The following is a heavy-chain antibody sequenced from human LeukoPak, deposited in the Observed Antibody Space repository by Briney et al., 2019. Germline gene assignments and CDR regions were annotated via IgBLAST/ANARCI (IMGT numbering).Heavy chain of an antibody. CDR3: ARDPSGGSYYYGMDV. D-gene: IGHD2-15*01. CDR2: ISYDGSNK. J-gene: IGHJ6*02. Sequence: PGGSLRLSCAASGFTFRSYAMHWFRQAPGKGLEWVAVISYDGSNKYYADSVKGRFTISRDNSKTTLYLQMSSLRAEDTAVYFCARDPSGGSYYYGMDVWGQGTTVTVSS. V-gene: IGHV3-30*04. CDR1: GFTFRSYA.